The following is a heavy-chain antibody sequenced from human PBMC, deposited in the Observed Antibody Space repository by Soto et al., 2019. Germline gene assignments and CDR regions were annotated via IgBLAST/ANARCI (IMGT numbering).Heavy chain of an antibody. D-gene: IGHD3-3*01. J-gene: IGHJ6*02. V-gene: IGHV3-23*01. CDR1: GFTFSSYA. CDR3: AKTPXFGVVFKGYYYYYGMDV. CDR2: ISGSGGST. Sequence: GGSLRLSCAASGFTFSSYAMSWVRQAPGKGLEWVSAISGSGGSTYYADSVKGRFTISRDNSKNTLYLQMNSLRAEDTAVYYCAKTPXFGVVFKGYYYYYGMDVWGPGTTVTVSS.